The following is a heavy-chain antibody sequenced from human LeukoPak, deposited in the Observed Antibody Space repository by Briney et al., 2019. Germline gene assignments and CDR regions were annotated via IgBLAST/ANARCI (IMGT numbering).Heavy chain of an antibody. CDR3: ARYIVATRWFDP. CDR2: IYYRGST. Sequence: SETLSLTCTVSGGSISSYYWSWIRQPPGKGLEWIGYIYYRGSTNYNPSLKSRVTISVDTSKNQFSLKLSSVTAADTAVYYCARYIVATRWFDPWGQGTLVTVSS. CDR1: GGSISSYY. V-gene: IGHV4-59*01. J-gene: IGHJ5*02. D-gene: IGHD5-12*01.